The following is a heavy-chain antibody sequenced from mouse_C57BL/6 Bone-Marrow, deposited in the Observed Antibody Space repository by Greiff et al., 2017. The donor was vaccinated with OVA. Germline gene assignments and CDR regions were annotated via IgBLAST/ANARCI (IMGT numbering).Heavy chain of an antibody. V-gene: IGHV5-4*01. D-gene: IGHD2-3*01. CDR2: ISDGGSYT. CDR3: ARVDDGELYAIDY. Sequence: EVQLVESGGGLVKPGGSLKLSCAASGFTFSSYAMSWVRQTPEKRLEWVATISDGGSYTYYPDNVKGRFTISRDNAKNNLYLQISHLKSEDTVMYDCARVDDGELYAIDYWGQGTSVTVSS. CDR1: GFTFSSYA. J-gene: IGHJ4*01.